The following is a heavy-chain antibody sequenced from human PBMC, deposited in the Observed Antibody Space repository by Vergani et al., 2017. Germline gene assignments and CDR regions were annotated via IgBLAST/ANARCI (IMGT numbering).Heavy chain of an antibody. CDR2: IYYSGST. D-gene: IGHD4-11*01. Sequence: QVQLQESGPGLVKPSETLSLTCTVSGGSISSYYWSWLRQPPGKGLEWIGYIYYSGSTNYPPSLKRRVTISVDTANNQFSRKLSSVTAADTAVYYCARLDSNGFDYWGQGTLVTVSS. V-gene: IGHV4-59*08. CDR1: GGSISSYY. CDR3: ARLDSNGFDY. J-gene: IGHJ4*02.